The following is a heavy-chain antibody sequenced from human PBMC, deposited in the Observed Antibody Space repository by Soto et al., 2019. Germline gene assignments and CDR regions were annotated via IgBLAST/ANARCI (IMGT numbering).Heavy chain of an antibody. J-gene: IGHJ5*02. CDR1: GFSLSTSGVG. V-gene: IGHV2-5*02. Sequence: QITLKESGPTLVKPTQTLTLTCTFSGFSLSTSGVGVGWIRQPPGMALEWLALIYWDDDKRYRPTLKSRLTITKDTSKNQVVLTMTNMDSVDTATYHCAHRRVAGLYNWFDPWGQGTLVTVSS. D-gene: IGHD6-19*01. CDR3: AHRRVAGLYNWFDP. CDR2: IYWDDDK.